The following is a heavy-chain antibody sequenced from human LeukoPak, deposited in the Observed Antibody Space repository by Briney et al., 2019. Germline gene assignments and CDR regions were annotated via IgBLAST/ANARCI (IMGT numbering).Heavy chain of an antibody. CDR3: ARDPRPAGNNWFDP. D-gene: IGHD3-10*01. V-gene: IGHV4-59*11. Sequence: SETLSLTCTVSGGSISSHYWSWIRQPPGKGLEWIGYIYYSGSTNYNPSLKSRVTISVDTSKNQFSLKLSSVTAADTAVYYCARDPRPAGNNWFDPWGQGTLVTVSS. CDR1: GGSISSHY. CDR2: IYYSGST. J-gene: IGHJ5*02.